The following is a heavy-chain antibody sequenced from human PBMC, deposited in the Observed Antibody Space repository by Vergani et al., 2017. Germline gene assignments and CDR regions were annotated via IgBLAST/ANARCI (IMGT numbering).Heavy chain of an antibody. J-gene: IGHJ6*03. D-gene: IGHD5-18*01. CDR2: IYYSGST. CDR1: GGSISSYY. Sequence: QVQLQESGPGLVKPSETLSLTCTVSGGSISSYYWSWIRQPPGKGLEWIGYIYYSGSTNYHPSLKSRVTISVDTSKNQFSLKLSSVTAADTAVYYCARVADTAMGNYYYYYMDVWGKGTTVTVSS. CDR3: ARVADTAMGNYYYYYMDV. V-gene: IGHV4-59*01.